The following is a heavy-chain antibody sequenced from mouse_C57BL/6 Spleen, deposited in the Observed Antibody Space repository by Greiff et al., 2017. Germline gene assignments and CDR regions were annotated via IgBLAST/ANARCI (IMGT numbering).Heavy chain of an antibody. J-gene: IGHJ3*01. CDR1: GYTFTSYW. Sequence: QVQLQQPGAELVRPGSSVKLSCKASGYTFTSYWMDWVKQRPGQGLEWIGNIYPSDSETHYNQKFKDKATLTVDKSSSTAYMQLSSLTSEDSAVYYCASTVVAKRFADWGQGTLVTVSA. D-gene: IGHD1-1*01. V-gene: IGHV1-61*01. CDR2: IYPSDSET. CDR3: ASTVVAKRFAD.